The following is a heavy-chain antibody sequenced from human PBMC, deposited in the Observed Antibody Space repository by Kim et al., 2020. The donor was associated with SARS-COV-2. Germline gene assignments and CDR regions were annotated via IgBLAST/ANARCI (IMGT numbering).Heavy chain of an antibody. J-gene: IGHJ4*02. CDR2: ST. D-gene: IGHD3-10*01. V-gene: IGHV1-46*01. CDR3: ARDYYGSSGY. Sequence: STSYAQKFQGRVTMTRDTSTSTVYMELSSLRSEDTAVYYCARDYYGSSGYWGQGTLVTVSS.